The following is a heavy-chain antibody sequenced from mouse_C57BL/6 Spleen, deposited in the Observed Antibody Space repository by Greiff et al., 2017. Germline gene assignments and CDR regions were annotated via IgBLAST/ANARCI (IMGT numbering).Heavy chain of an antibody. CDR2: IDPENGDT. CDR3: TTFSPVAY. V-gene: IGHV14-4*01. CDR1: GFNIKDDY. Sequence: EVQLQQSGAELVRPGASVKLSCTASGFNIKDDYMHWVKQRPEQGLEWIGWIDPENGDTEYASKFQGKATITADTSSNTAYLQLSSLTSEDTAVYYCTTFSPVAYWGQGTLVTVSA. J-gene: IGHJ3*01.